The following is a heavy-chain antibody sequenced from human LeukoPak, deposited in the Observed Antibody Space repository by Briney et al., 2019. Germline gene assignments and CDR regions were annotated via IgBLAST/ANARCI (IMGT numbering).Heavy chain of an antibody. CDR3: AKLYSSRNYFDY. V-gene: IGHV3-23*01. Sequence: ETLSLTCTVSGGSISSYYWSWVRQAPGKGLEWVSAISGSGGSTYYADSVKGRFTISRDNSKNTLYLQMNSLRAEDTAVYYCAKLYSSRNYFDYWGQGTLVTVSS. CDR2: ISGSGGST. D-gene: IGHD6-13*01. J-gene: IGHJ4*02. CDR1: GGSISSYY.